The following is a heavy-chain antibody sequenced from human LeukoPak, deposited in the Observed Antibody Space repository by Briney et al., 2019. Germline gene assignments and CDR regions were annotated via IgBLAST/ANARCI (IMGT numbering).Heavy chain of an antibody. J-gene: IGHJ4*02. CDR3: ARAAIKTYYYDSSGFDY. CDR1: GGSISTYY. V-gene: IGHV4-59*01. CDR2: IYYTGTT. D-gene: IGHD3-22*01. Sequence: SETLSLTCSVSGGSISTYYWSWIRQLPGKGLEWIGYIYYTGTTNYNPSLRSRVTISVDTSRNQFSLRLSSVTAADTAVYYCARAAIKTYYYDSSGFDYWGQGTLVTVSS.